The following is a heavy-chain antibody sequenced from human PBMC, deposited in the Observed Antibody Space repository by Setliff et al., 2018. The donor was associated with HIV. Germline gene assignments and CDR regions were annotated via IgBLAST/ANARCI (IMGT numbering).Heavy chain of an antibody. CDR2: IYYSGST. J-gene: IGHJ6*02. D-gene: IGHD1-1*01. Sequence: SETLSLTCTVSGGSISSGSYYWSWIRQPPGKGLEWIGYIYYSGSTNYNPSLKSRVTISVDTSKNQFSLKLSSVTAADTAVYYCARELYKNTYGMDVWGQGTTVTVSS. CDR3: ARELYKNTYGMDV. V-gene: IGHV4-61*01. CDR1: GGSISSGSYY.